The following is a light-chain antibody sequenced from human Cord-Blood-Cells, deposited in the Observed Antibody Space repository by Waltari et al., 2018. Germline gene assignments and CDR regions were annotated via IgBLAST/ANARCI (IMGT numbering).Light chain of an antibody. Sequence: DIQMTQSPSTLSASVGDRLTITCRASPSISSWLAWYQQKPGKAPKLLIYDASSLESGVPSRFSGSGSGTEFTLTISSLQPDDFATYYCQQYNSYSFGQGTKLEIK. V-gene: IGKV1-5*01. CDR2: DAS. CDR1: PSISSW. CDR3: QQYNSYS. J-gene: IGKJ2*01.